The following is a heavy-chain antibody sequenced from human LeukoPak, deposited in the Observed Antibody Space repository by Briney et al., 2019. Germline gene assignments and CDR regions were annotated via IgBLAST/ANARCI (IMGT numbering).Heavy chain of an antibody. J-gene: IGHJ4*02. CDR3: ARMTTTGNDY. D-gene: IGHD4-17*01. V-gene: IGHV4-59*08. CDR2: IYYSGST. Sequence: SETLSLTCTVSGGSISSYYWSWIRQPPGKGLEWIGYIYYSGSTNYNPSLKSRVTISVDTSKNQFSLKLSSVTAADTAVYYCARMTTTGNDYWGQGTLATVSS. CDR1: GGSISSYY.